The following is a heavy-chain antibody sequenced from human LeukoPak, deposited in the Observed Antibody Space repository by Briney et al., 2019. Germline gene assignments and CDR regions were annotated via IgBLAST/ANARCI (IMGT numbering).Heavy chain of an antibody. V-gene: IGHV3-74*01. J-gene: IGHJ4*02. D-gene: IGHD3-16*02. CDR3: ARGTAGYHSSYFDY. CDR1: GFTFSSPW. Sequence: GGSLRLSCAASGFTFSSPWMHWVRQAPGKGLVWVSRINSDGSATAYADSVKGRFTISRDNAENTLYLQMNSLRAGDTAVYYCARGTAGYHSSYFDYWGQGTLVTVSS. CDR2: INSDGSAT.